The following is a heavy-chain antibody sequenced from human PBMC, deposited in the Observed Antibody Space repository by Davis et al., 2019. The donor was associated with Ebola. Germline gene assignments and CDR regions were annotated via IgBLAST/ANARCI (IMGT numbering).Heavy chain of an antibody. V-gene: IGHV4-38-2*02. CDR1: GYPISSGYY. CDR2: IYHSGST. Sequence: MPSETLSLTCTVSGYPISSGYYWGWIRQPPGKGLEWIGSIYHSGSTYYNPSLKSRVTISVDTSKNQFSLKLSSVTAADTAVYYCARDRGNYYGSGTDDYWGQGTLVTVSS. CDR3: ARDRGNYYGSGTDDY. D-gene: IGHD3-10*01. J-gene: IGHJ4*02.